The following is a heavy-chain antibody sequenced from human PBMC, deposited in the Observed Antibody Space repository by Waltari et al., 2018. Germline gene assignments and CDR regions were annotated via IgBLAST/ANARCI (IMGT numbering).Heavy chain of an antibody. CDR1: GYTFTGYY. CDR3: ARDYGGLEYSSSSVVFDY. J-gene: IGHJ4*02. CDR2: INPNSGGT. Sequence: QVQLVQSGAEVKKPGASVKVSCKASGYTFTGYYMHWVRQAPGQGLEWMGWINPNSGGTNYAQKFQGRVTMTRDTSISTAYMELSRLRSDDTAGYYCARDYGGLEYSSSSVVFDYWGQGTLVTVSS. D-gene: IGHD6-6*01. V-gene: IGHV1-2*02.